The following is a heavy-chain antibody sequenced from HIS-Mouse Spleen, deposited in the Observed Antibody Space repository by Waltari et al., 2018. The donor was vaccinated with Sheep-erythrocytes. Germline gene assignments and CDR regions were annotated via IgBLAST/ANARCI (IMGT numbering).Heavy chain of an antibody. D-gene: IGHD2-21*01. CDR1: GFAFSTYD. J-gene: IGHJ2*01. CDR3: AREHCGGRGCPGGWYFDL. Sequence: EVQLVESGGGLVQPGGSLRLSCVSSGFAFSTYDFHWVRPTTDQGLGWVSAIVLIGDTYYPPSSLKGRFTISREDTKNSLYLQMNGLRAEDTAVYYCAREHCGGRGCPGGWYFDLWGPGTLVTVSS. CDR2: IVLIGDT. V-gene: IGHV3-13*01.